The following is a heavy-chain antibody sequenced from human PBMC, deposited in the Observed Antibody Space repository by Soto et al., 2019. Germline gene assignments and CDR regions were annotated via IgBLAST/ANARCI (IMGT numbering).Heavy chain of an antibody. CDR2: INPNSGGT. J-gene: IGHJ5*02. V-gene: IGHV1-2*02. CDR3: ARASNPPPYNWFDP. Sequence: ASVKGSCKASGSTFTGYYMHWVRQAPGQGLEWMGWINPNSGGTNYAQKFQGRVTMTRDTSISTAYMELSRLRSDDTAVYYCARASNPPPYNWFDPWGQGTLVTVSS. D-gene: IGHD4-4*01. CDR1: GSTFTGYY.